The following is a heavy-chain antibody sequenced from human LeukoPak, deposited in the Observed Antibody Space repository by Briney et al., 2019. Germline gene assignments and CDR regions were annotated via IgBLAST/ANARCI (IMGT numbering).Heavy chain of an antibody. CDR3: ASFPGQWVNYFDS. CDR2: INHSGGT. D-gene: IGHD2-21*01. J-gene: IGHJ4*02. Sequence: SETLSLTCAVSGGSFSVHYCSWIRQPPGKGLEWIGEINHSGGTNYNPSLKSRVTISVDTAKNQFSLKLNSATAADTAMYYCASFPGQWVNYFDSWGQGSLVTVSS. V-gene: IGHV4-34*01. CDR1: GGSFSVHY.